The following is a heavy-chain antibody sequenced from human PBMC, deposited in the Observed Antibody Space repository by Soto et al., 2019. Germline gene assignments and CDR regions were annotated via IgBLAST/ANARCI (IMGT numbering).Heavy chain of an antibody. J-gene: IGHJ5*01. CDR2: IYYTWTT. V-gene: IGHV4-59*13. D-gene: IGHD3-22*01. CDR3: ARLGGFYQSLDS. Sequence: SETLSLTCTVSGGSISSYYWIWVPLRPFNVLEWIGYIYYTWTTPYNLSIKSRVTISVDSCKNQFSLNLTSFCAAVPSVYYCARLGGFYQSLDSWGQGTLVTVSS. CDR1: GGSISSYY.